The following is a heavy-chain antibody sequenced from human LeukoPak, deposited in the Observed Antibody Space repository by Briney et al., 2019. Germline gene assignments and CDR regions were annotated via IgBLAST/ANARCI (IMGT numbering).Heavy chain of an antibody. V-gene: IGHV3-7*01. J-gene: IGHJ4*02. CDR2: IKQDGSEK. D-gene: IGHD2-2*01. Sequence: PGGSLRLSCAASGFTFSSYWMSWVRQAPGKGLEWVANIKQDGSEKYYVDSVKGRFTISRDNAKNSLYLQMNSLRAEDTAVYYCARLRDGDIVVVPAARPANFDYWGQGTLVTVSS. CDR3: ARLRDGDIVVVPAARPANFDY. CDR1: GFTFSSYW.